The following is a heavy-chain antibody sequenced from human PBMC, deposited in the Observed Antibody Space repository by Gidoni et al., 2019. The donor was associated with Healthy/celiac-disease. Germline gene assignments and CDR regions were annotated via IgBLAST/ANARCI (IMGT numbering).Heavy chain of an antibody. J-gene: IGHJ4*02. CDR3: ARAMVQGVHRRYFDY. CDR2: INPSGGST. Sequence: QVQLVQSGAEVNKPGASVTVSCKASGSTFTSYYMHWGRQAPGQGLEWMGIINPSGGSTSYAQKFQGRVTMTRDTSTSTVYMELSSLRSEDTAVYYCARAMVQGVHRRYFDYWGQGTLVTVSS. CDR1: GSTFTSYY. D-gene: IGHD3-10*01. V-gene: IGHV1-46*01.